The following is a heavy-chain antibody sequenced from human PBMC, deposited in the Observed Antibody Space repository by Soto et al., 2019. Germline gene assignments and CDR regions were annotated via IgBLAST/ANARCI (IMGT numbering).Heavy chain of an antibody. D-gene: IGHD1-26*01. CDR1: GFTSSDYY. CDR3: ARERARGQPRRGYFDY. V-gene: IGHV3-11*01. J-gene: IGHJ4*02. CDR2: ISSSGSTI. Sequence: QVQLVESGGGLVKPGGSLRLSVAASGFTSSDYYMRWIRQAPGKGLEWVSYISSSGSTIYYADSVKGRFTISRDNAKNSLYLQMNSLRAEDTAVYYCARERARGQPRRGYFDYWGQGTLVTVSS.